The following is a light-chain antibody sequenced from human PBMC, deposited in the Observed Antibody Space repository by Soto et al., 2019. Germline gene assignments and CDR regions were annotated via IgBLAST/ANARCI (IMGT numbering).Light chain of an antibody. Sequence: EIVLTQSPGTLSLSPGERATLSCRASQSLSSSYLAWHQQKPGQAPRLVIYGAFSRATGIPDRFSDSGSGTEFTLTISSLQSEDFAVYYCQQYNNWPPLTFGQGTRLEIK. CDR1: QSLSSSY. V-gene: IGKV3-20*01. CDR3: QQYNNWPPLT. J-gene: IGKJ5*01. CDR2: GAF.